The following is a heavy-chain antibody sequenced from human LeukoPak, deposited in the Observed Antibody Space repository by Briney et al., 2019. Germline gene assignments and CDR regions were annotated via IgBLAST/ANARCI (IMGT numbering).Heavy chain of an antibody. V-gene: IGHV3-21*01. CDR2: ISSSSSNI. CDR1: GFTFSSYS. J-gene: IGHJ4*02. Sequence: GGSLRLSCAASGFTFSSYSMNWVRQAPGKGLEWVSSISSSSSNIYYAGSVKGRFTISRDNAKNSLYLQMNSLRAEDTAVYYCARDLYGSGRYQRDYWGQGTLVTVSS. CDR3: ARDLYGSGRYQRDY. D-gene: IGHD3-10*01.